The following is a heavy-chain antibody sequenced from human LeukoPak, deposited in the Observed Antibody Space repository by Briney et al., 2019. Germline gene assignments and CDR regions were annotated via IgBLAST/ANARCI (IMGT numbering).Heavy chain of an antibody. V-gene: IGHV3-23*01. CDR2: ISGSGGST. Sequence: PGGSLRLSCAASGFTLSSYAMSWVRQAPGKGLEWVSAISGSGGSTYYADSVKGRFTISRDNSKNTLYLQMNSLRAEDTAVYYCAKMDYYGSGARGYYYGMDVWGQGTTVTVSS. J-gene: IGHJ6*02. CDR1: GFTLSSYA. CDR3: AKMDYYGSGARGYYYGMDV. D-gene: IGHD3-10*01.